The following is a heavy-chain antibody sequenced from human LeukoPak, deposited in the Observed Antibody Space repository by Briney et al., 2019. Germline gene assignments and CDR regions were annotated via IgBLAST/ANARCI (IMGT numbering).Heavy chain of an antibody. D-gene: IGHD6-19*01. CDR3: ARVSSGWPYFDY. Sequence: SQTLSLTCTVSGGSISSSSYYWGWIRQPPGKGLEWIGSIYYSGSTYYNPSLKSRVTISVDTSKNQFSLKLSSVTAADTAVYYCARVSSGWPYFDYWGQGTLVTVSS. J-gene: IGHJ4*02. V-gene: IGHV4-39*07. CDR1: GGSISSSSYY. CDR2: IYYSGST.